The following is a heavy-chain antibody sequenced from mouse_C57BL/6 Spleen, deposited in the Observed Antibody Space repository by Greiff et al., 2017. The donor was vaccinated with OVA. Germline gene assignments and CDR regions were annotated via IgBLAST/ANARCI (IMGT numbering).Heavy chain of an antibody. CDR3: ARNFYDYDVAYYAMDY. CDR2: IWSGGST. V-gene: IGHV2-2*01. J-gene: IGHJ4*01. Sequence: VQLQESGPGLVQPSQSLSITCTVSGFSLTSYGVHWVRQSPGKGLEWLGVIWSGGSTDYNAAFISRLSISKDNSKSQVFFKMNSLQADDTAIYYCARNFYDYDVAYYAMDYWGQGTSVTVSS. CDR1: GFSLTSYG. D-gene: IGHD2-4*01.